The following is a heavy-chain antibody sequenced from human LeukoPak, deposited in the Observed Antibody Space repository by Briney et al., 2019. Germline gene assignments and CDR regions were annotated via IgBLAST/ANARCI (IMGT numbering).Heavy chain of an antibody. CDR2: IYSGGST. Sequence: GGSLRLSCAASGFTVSSNYMSWVRQAPGKGLEWVSVIYSGGSTYYADSVKGRLTISRDNSKNTLYLQMNSLRAEDTAVYYCARDVPHTYYYDSSGYYAPDVWGKGTTVTVSS. CDR3: ARDVPHTYYYDSSGYYAPDV. D-gene: IGHD3-22*01. V-gene: IGHV3-53*01. J-gene: IGHJ6*04. CDR1: GFTVSSNY.